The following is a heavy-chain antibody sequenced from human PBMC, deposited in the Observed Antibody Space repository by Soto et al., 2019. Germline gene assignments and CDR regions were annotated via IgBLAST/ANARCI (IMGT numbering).Heavy chain of an antibody. CDR1: GGSFSGYY. Sequence: SETLSLTCAVYGGSFSGYYWSWIRQPPGKGLEWIGEINHSGSTNYNPSLKSRVTISVDTSKNQFSLKLRSVTAADTAVYYCARVGGVAARTFDYWGQGTLVTVSS. J-gene: IGHJ4*02. CDR2: INHSGST. D-gene: IGHD6-6*01. V-gene: IGHV4-34*01. CDR3: ARVGGVAARTFDY.